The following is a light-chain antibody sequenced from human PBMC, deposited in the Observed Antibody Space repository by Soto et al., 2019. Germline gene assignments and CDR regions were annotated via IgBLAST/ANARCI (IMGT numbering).Light chain of an antibody. V-gene: IGLV1-47*01. J-gene: IGLJ1*01. Sequence: QSVLTQPPSASGTPGQRVTISCSGSSSNIGSNYVYWYQQFPGTAPKLLIYRNNQRPSGVPDRFSGSKSGTSASLAISGLRSEDEADYYCAVWDDSLSGHVFGTGTKVTVL. CDR2: RNN. CDR1: SSNIGSNY. CDR3: AVWDDSLSGHV.